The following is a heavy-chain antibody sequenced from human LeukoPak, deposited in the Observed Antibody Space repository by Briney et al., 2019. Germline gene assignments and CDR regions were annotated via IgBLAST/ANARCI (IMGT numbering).Heavy chain of an antibody. CDR2: IYYSGST. J-gene: IGHJ4*02. CDR3: ARVGPPSSPSFDY. Sequence: SETLSLTCTVSGGSISSYYWSWIRQPPGKGLEWIGYIYYSGSTNYNPSLKSRVTISVDTSKNQFSLKLRSVTAADTAVYYCARVGPPSSPSFDYWGQGTLVTVSS. CDR1: GGSISSYY. V-gene: IGHV4-59*01.